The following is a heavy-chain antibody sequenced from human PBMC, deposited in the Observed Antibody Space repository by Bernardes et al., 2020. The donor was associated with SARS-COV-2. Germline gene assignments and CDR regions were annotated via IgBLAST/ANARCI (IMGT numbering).Heavy chain of an antibody. CDR2: MSRTGSHI. V-gene: IGHV3-11*01. CDR1: GFTFSDHY. D-gene: IGHD2-15*01. Sequence: LRLSCAASGFTFSDHYMSWIRQAPGKGLEWVSYMSRTGSHIYYTDSVKGRFTISRDNAKNSLYLQMNSLRAEDTAVYYCAREYCNGGSCYGGGMDVWGQGTPVTVSS. J-gene: IGHJ6*02. CDR3: AREYCNGGSCYGGGMDV.